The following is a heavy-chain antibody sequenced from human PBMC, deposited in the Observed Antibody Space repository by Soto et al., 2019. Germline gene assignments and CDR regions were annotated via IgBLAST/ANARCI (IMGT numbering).Heavy chain of an antibody. D-gene: IGHD6-19*01. CDR1: GFTFTSYA. CDR3: ARQWLDSYYFDY. CDR2: ISSNGGST. J-gene: IGHJ4*02. V-gene: IGHV3-64*01. Sequence: EVQLVESGGGLVQPGGSLRLSCAASGFTFTSYAMHWVRQAPGKGLEYVSAISSNGGSTYYANSVKGRFTISRDNSKNTLYLQMGSLRAEGMAVYYCARQWLDSYYFDYWGQGTLVTVSS.